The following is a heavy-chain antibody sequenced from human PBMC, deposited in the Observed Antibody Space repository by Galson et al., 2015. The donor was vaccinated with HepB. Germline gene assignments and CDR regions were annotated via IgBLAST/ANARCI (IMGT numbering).Heavy chain of an antibody. CDR2: ISSNGGST. J-gene: IGHJ5*02. CDR1: GFTFSSYA. CDR3: AKVGGRQQLAPGWFDP. V-gene: IGHV3-64*04. D-gene: IGHD6-13*01. Sequence: SLRLSCAASGFTFSSYAMHWVRQAPGKGLEYVSAISSNGGSTYYADSVKGRFTISRDNSKNTLCLQMNSLRAEDTAVYYCAKVGGRQQLAPGWFDPWGQGTLVTVSS.